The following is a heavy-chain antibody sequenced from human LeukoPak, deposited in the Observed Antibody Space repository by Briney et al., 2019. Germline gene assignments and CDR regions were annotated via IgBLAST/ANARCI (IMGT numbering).Heavy chain of an antibody. CDR1: GGTFSSYA. CDR3: ARGPYDSSGYFGVRFDY. V-gene: IGHV1-69*13. J-gene: IGHJ4*02. D-gene: IGHD3-22*01. CDR2: IIPIFGTA. Sequence: SVKVSCKASGGTFSSYAISWVRQAPGQGLEWMGGIIPIFGTANYAQKFQGRVTITADESTSTAYMELSSLRSEDTAVYYCARGPYDSSGYFGVRFDYWGQGTLVTVSS.